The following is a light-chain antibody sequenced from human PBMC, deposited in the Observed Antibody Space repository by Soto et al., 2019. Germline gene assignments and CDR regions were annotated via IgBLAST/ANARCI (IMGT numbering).Light chain of an antibody. CDR2: AVT. J-gene: IGLJ1*01. V-gene: IGLV2-14*01. CDR1: SSDVGAYNY. Sequence: QSVLTQPASVSGSPGQSITISCTGTSSDVGAYNYVSWYQHHPGKAPKVIIYAVTNRPSGVSNRFSGSKSGNTASLTISGLQPEDEAVYSCNSYTTHSTYVFGTGTKVTAL. CDR3: NSYTTHSTYV.